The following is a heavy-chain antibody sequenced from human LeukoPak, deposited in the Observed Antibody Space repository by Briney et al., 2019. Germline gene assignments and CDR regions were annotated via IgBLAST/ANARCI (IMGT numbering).Heavy chain of an antibody. CDR1: GGSIRSSSYY. V-gene: IGHV4-39*01. Sequence: SETLSLTCTVSGGSIRSSSYYWGWIRQPPGKGLEWIATIYYSGSTYYNPSLKSRVTISLDTSKNQFSLKLSSVTAADTAVYYCARIYSCSSTYWGQGTLVTVSS. D-gene: IGHD6-6*01. CDR3: ARIYSCSSTY. CDR2: IYYSGST. J-gene: IGHJ4*02.